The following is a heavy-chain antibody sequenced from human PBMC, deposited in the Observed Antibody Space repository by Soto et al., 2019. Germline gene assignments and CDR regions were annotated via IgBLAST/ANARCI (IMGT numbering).Heavy chain of an antibody. CDR1: GFTFSSYS. Sequence: GSLRLSCAASGFTFSSYSMNWVRQAPGKGLEWVSSISSSSSYIYYADSVKGRFTISRDNAKNSLYLQMNSLRAEDTAVYYCAREAHYYDSSGYLPLEAFDIWGQGTMVTVSS. D-gene: IGHD3-22*01. CDR2: ISSSSSYI. V-gene: IGHV3-21*01. J-gene: IGHJ3*02. CDR3: AREAHYYDSSGYLPLEAFDI.